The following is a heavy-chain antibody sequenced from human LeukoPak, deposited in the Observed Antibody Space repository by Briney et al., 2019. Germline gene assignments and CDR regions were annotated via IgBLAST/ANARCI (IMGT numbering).Heavy chain of an antibody. CDR1: GYTFTTYG. Sequence: ASVKVSCKASGYTFTTYGITWVRQAPGQGLEWMGWISAYNGKTNYVQKFQGRVTMTTDTSTSTAFMELRSLRSEDTAVYYCARALRASSGSPDYWGQGTLVTVSS. CDR2: ISAYNGKT. D-gene: IGHD1-26*01. CDR3: ARALRASSGSPDY. J-gene: IGHJ4*02. V-gene: IGHV1-18*01.